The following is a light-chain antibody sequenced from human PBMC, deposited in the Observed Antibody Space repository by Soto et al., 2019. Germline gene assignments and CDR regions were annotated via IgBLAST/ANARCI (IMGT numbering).Light chain of an antibody. CDR3: SSYTTSNTRQIV. CDR1: SSDVGGYNY. J-gene: IGLJ1*01. V-gene: IGLV2-8*01. Sequence: QSALTQPPSASGSPGQSVTISCTGTSSDVGGYNYVSWYQQHPGKAPKLMIYEVSKRPSGVSDRFSGSKSGNTASLTISGLQPEDEADYHCSSYTTSNTRQIVFGTGTKVTVL. CDR2: EVS.